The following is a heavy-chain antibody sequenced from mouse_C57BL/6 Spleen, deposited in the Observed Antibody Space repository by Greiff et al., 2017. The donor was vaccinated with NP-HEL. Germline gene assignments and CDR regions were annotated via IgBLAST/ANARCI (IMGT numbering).Heavy chain of an antibody. V-gene: IGHV1-55*01. CDR3: ARGGDGKRAMDY. D-gene: IGHD2-1*01. CDR2: IYPGSGST. CDR1: GYTFTSYW. J-gene: IGHJ4*01. Sequence: QVQLQQPGAELVKPGASVKMSCKASGYTFTSYWITWVKQRPGQGLEWIGDIYPGSGSTNYNEKFKSKATLTVDTSSSTAYMQLSSLTSEDSAVYYCARGGDGKRAMDYWGQGTSVNVSS.